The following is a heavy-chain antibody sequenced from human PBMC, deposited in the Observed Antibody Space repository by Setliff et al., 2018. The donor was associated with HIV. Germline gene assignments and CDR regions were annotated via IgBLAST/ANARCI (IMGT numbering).Heavy chain of an antibody. CDR2: IMPILGIA. J-gene: IGHJ4*02. D-gene: IGHD1-26*01. CDR3: ARERGSGSYFDY. V-gene: IGHV1-69*10. Sequence: SVKVSCKASGGTFNSYAFSWVRQAPGQGLEWMAGIMPILGIANYAQKFQGRVTITADESTSTAYMELSSLRSEDTAVYYCARERGSGSYFDYWGQGTLVTVSS. CDR1: GGTFNSYA.